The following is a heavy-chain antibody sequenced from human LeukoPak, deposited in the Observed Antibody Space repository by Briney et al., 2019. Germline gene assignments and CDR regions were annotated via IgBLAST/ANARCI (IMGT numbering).Heavy chain of an antibody. J-gene: IGHJ5*02. CDR1: GYTFTGYY. Sequence: ASVKVSCKASGYTFTGYYMHWVRQAPGQGLEWMGWINPNSGGTNYAQKFQGWVTMTRDTSISTAYMELSRLRSDDTAVYYCARDWYSGSFLGANWFDPWGQGTLVTVSS. CDR3: ARDWYSGSFLGANWFDP. CDR2: INPNSGGT. D-gene: IGHD1-26*01. V-gene: IGHV1-2*04.